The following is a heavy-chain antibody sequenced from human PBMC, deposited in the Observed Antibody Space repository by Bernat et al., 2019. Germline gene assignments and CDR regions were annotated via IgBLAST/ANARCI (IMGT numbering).Heavy chain of an antibody. J-gene: IGHJ4*02. D-gene: IGHD5-18*01. V-gene: IGHV4-39*01. CDR3: VRRIQLWLLVDY. CDR2: IYYSWST. CDR1: GGSISSSSYY. Sequence: QLQLQESGPGLVKPSETLSLTCTVSGGSISSSSYYWGWIRQPPGKGLEWIGSIYYSWSTYYNPSLKSRVTISVDTSKNQFSLKLSSVTAADTAVYYCVRRIQLWLLVDYWGQGTLVTVSS.